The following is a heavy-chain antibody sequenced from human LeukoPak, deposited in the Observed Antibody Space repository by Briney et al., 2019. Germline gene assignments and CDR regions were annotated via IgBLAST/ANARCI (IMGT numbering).Heavy chain of an antibody. CDR2: ISSSSYI. CDR3: ARDGGATNPFDY. D-gene: IGHD1-26*01. Sequence: PGGSLRLSCAASGFTFSNYSMNWVRQAPGKGLEWVSSISSSSYIYYADSVKGRFTISRDNAKNSLYLQMNSLRAEDTAVYYCARDGGATNPFDYWGQGTLVTVSS. CDR1: GFTFSNYS. J-gene: IGHJ4*02. V-gene: IGHV3-21*01.